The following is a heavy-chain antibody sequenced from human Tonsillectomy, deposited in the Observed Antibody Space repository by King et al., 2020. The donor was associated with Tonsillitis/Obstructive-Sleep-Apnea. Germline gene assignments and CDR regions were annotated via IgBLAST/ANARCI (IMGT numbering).Heavy chain of an antibody. CDR1: GFPFDDYA. D-gene: IGHD4-17*01. Sequence: VQLVESGGGVVHPGGSLRLSCAASGFPFDDYAMHWVRQAPGKGLEWVSLISGDGGSTYYADSVKGRFTISRDNSHTSLYLQMNSLRTEDTALYYCAKDLCDYEYYYYSYMDVWGKGTTVTVSS. V-gene: IGHV3-43*02. CDR2: ISGDGGST. J-gene: IGHJ6*03. CDR3: AKDLCDYEYYYYSYMDV.